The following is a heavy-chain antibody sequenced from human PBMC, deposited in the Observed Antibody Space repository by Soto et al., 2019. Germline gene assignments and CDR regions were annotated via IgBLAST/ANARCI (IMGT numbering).Heavy chain of an antibody. CDR3: AKDNARGYYDFWSGYFYYFDY. CDR2: ISWNSGSI. J-gene: IGHJ4*02. Sequence: GGSLRLSCAASGFTFDDYAMHWVRQAPGKGLEWVSGISWNSGSIGYADSLKGRFTISKDNAKNSLYLQMNSLRAEDTALYYCAKDNARGYYDFWSGYFYYFDYWGQGTLVTVSS. CDR1: GFTFDDYA. V-gene: IGHV3-9*01. D-gene: IGHD3-3*01.